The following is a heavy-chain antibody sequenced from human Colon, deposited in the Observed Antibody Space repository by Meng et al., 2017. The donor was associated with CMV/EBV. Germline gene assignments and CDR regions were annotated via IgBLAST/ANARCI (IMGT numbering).Heavy chain of an antibody. Sequence: KDSGSALSNVAIDGVRQAPGKGLEWMGGIIPLVDMANYAQNFQGRVTITADKPTSTAYMELSSLRSEDTAVYYCARRGDYYGSNWFDPWGQGTLVTVSS. CDR2: IIPLVDMA. CDR1: GSALSNVA. V-gene: IGHV1-69*10. CDR3: ARRGDYYGSNWFDP. D-gene: IGHD3-10*01. J-gene: IGHJ5*02.